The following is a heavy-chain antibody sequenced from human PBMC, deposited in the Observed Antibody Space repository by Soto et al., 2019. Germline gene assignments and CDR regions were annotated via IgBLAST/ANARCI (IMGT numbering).Heavy chain of an antibody. Sequence: QVQLVQSGAEVKQPGSSVKVSCKASGGTFSSYAISWVRQAPGQGLEWMGGIIPIFGTANYAQKFQGRVTITADESTSTAYMELSSLRSEDTAVYYCASSHYYGSGYVPAPPMDVWGQGTTVTVSS. CDR1: GGTFSSYA. J-gene: IGHJ6*02. V-gene: IGHV1-69*01. CDR2: IIPIFGTA. CDR3: ASSHYYGSGYVPAPPMDV. D-gene: IGHD3-10*01.